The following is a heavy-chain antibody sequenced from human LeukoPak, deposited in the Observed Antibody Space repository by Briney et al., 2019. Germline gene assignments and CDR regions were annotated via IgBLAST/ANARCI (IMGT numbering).Heavy chain of an antibody. J-gene: IGHJ3*02. V-gene: IGHV3-20*04. Sequence: PGGSLRLSCAASGFTFDSHAMSWVRQAPGRGLEWVSAINWNGGSAAYADSVKGRFTISRDNAKNSLYLQMNSLRAEDTALYYCARAQTDTMIVVVGAFDIWGQGTMVTVSS. CDR2: INWNGGSA. CDR1: GFTFDSHA. D-gene: IGHD3-22*01. CDR3: ARAQTDTMIVVVGAFDI.